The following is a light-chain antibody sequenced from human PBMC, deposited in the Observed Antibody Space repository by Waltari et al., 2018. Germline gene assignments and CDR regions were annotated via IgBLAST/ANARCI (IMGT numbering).Light chain of an antibody. J-gene: IGLJ2*01. CDR3: AAWDDSLSGPV. Sequence: QSVLTQPPSASGTPGQRVTLSCSGSNSNIGSHPVNWYQQFPGTAPKLLIYSNNDRPAGVPDRFSVSKSGTSASLAISGLQSEDEAHYYCAAWDDSLSGPVFGGGTKLTVL. CDR2: SNN. CDR1: NSNIGSHP. V-gene: IGLV1-44*01.